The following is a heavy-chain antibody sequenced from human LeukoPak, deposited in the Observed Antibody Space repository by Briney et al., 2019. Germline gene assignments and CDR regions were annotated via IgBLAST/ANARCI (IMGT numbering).Heavy chain of an antibody. CDR2: INPNSGGT. Sequence: ASVKVSCKASGYTFTGYYMHWVRQAPGQGLEWMGWINPNSGGTNFAQKFQGRVTMTRDTSISTAYMELSRLRSDDTAVYYCASPGSSYDILTGPGYCDYWGQGNLVTVSS. D-gene: IGHD3-9*01. CDR3: ASPGSSYDILTGPGYCDY. CDR1: GYTFTGYY. J-gene: IGHJ4*02. V-gene: IGHV1-2*02.